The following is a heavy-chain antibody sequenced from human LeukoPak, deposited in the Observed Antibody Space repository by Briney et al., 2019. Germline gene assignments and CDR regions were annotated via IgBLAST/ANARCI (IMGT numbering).Heavy chain of an antibody. CDR3: ASRGYSYGKYYFDY. J-gene: IGHJ4*02. D-gene: IGHD5-18*01. V-gene: IGHV1-2*02. CDR1: GYTFSGYY. Sequence: ASVKVSCKASGYTFSGYYMYWVRQAPGQGLEWMGWINPNNDDTNSAPKFQGRVSMTWDTSISTAYMELSRLRSDDTAVYYCASRGYSYGKYYFDYWGQGTLVTVSS. CDR2: INPNNDDT.